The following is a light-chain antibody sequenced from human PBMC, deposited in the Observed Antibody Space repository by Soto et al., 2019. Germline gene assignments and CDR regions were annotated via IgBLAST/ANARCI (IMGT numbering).Light chain of an antibody. J-gene: IGKJ3*01. CDR2: ATS. V-gene: IGKV3-15*01. CDR1: QSVGYN. CDR3: QQYNSWPPIFT. Sequence: ERVMTQSPATLSVSPGERATLSCRASQSVGYNLAWYQQKPGQPPRLLIYATSSRATGIPARFSGSGSGTEFTLTISSLQSADFAFYYCQQYNSWPPIFTFGPGTNVDIK.